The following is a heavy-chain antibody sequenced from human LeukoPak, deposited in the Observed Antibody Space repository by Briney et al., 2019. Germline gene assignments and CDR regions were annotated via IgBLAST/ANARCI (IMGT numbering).Heavy chain of an antibody. CDR3: ARVLAQGYSGYDLGY. CDR1: GYTFSNYY. J-gene: IGHJ4*02. D-gene: IGHD5-12*01. Sequence: SVKVSCKASGYTFSNYYIHWVRQAPGQGLERMGGIIPIFGTANYAQKFQGRVTITADESTSTAYMELSSLRSEDTAVYYCARVLAQGYSGYDLGYWGQGTLVTVSS. V-gene: IGHV1-69*13. CDR2: IIPIFGTA.